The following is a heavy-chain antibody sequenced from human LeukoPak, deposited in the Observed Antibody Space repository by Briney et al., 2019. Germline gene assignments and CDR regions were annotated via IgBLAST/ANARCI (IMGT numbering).Heavy chain of an antibody. J-gene: IGHJ3*02. Sequence: GGSLRLSCAASGFTFSSYEMNWVRQAPGKRLEWVSYISSSGSTIYYADSVKGRFTISRDNAKNSLYLQMNSLRAEDTAVYYCARARERLRGAFDIWGQGTMVTVSS. CDR1: GFTFSSYE. CDR2: ISSSGSTI. CDR3: ARARERLRGAFDI. V-gene: IGHV3-48*03. D-gene: IGHD3-10*01.